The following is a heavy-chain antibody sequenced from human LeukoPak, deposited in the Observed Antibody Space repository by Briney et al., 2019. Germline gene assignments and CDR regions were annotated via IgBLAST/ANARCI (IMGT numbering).Heavy chain of an antibody. J-gene: IGHJ5*02. D-gene: IGHD3-10*01. CDR3: ARLWFGELYNWFDP. Sequence: SETLSLTCTVSGGSISSSSYYWGWIRQPPGKGLEWIGSIYYSGSTCYNPSLKSRVTISVDTSKNQFSLKLSSVTAADTAVYYCARLWFGELYNWFDPWGQGTLVTVSS. CDR2: IYYSGST. V-gene: IGHV4-39*01. CDR1: GGSISSSSYY.